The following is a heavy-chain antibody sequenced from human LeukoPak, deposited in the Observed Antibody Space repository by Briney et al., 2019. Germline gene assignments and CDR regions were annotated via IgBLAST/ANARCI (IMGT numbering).Heavy chain of an antibody. CDR1: GYTFTGYY. CDR3: ARVNYYDSSGYYYYYYYMDV. J-gene: IGHJ6*03. D-gene: IGHD3-22*01. Sequence: ASVKVSCKASGYTFTGYYIHWVRQAPGQGLEWMGWINPNSGGTNYAQKFQGRVTMTRDTSISTAYMELSRLRPDDTAVYYCARVNYYDSSGYYYYYYYMDVWGKGTTVTVSS. V-gene: IGHV1-2*02. CDR2: INPNSGGT.